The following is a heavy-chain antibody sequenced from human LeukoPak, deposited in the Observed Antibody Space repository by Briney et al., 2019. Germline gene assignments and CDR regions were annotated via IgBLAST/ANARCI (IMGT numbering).Heavy chain of an antibody. J-gene: IGHJ5*02. Sequence: PGGSLRLSCAASGFTFSGYWMHWVRQVAGKGLVWVSRISDDGSSTTSTIYADSVKGRFTISRDNAKNTLYLQMNSLRAEDTALYYCAKGSGSYFNNWFDPWGQGTLVTVSS. CDR2: ISDDGSSTTST. V-gene: IGHV3-74*01. CDR1: GFTFSGYW. CDR3: AKGSGSYFNNWFDP. D-gene: IGHD1-26*01.